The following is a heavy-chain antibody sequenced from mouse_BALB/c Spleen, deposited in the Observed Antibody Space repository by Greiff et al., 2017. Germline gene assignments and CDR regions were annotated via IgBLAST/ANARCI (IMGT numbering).Heavy chain of an antibody. CDR3: ARWGYYETMDY. J-gene: IGHJ4*01. CDR1: GFTFSSFG. CDR2: ISSGSSTI. D-gene: IGHD1-1*01. Sequence: DVKLVESGGGLVQPGGSRKLSCAASGFTFSSFGMHWVRQAPEKGLEWVAYISSGSSTIYYADTVKGRFTISRDNPKNTLFLQMTSLRSEDTAMYYCARWGYYETMDYWGQGTSVTVSS. V-gene: IGHV5-17*02.